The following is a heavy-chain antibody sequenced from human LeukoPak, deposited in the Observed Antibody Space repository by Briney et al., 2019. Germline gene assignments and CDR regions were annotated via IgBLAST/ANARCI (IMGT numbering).Heavy chain of an antibody. Sequence: PGGSLRLSCAASGFTFSSYAMHWVRQAPGKGLEWVAVISYDGSNKYYADSVKGRFTISRDNSKNTLYLQMNSLRAEDTAVYYCARASEYRGVDYGDVSRAFDIWGQGTMVTVSS. D-gene: IGHD4-17*01. CDR3: ARASEYRGVDYGDVSRAFDI. CDR1: GFTFSSYA. V-gene: IGHV3-30-3*01. J-gene: IGHJ3*02. CDR2: ISYDGSNK.